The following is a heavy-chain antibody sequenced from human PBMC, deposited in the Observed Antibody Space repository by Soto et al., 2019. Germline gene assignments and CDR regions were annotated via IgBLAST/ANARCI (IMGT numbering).Heavy chain of an antibody. J-gene: IGHJ4*02. V-gene: IGHV1-69*02. D-gene: IGHD3-22*01. CDR1: GDSFSRST. CDR2: FIPMLGIA. Sequence: QVQLVQSGAEVKRPGSSVKVSCKASGDSFSRSTFSWVRQAPGQGREWMGRFIPMLGIANYAQTFQGRVTITADKSTSTAYMDLSSLRSADTAVYYFASLYDDTSGNFAYWGQGTLVTVSS. CDR3: ASLYDDTSGNFAY.